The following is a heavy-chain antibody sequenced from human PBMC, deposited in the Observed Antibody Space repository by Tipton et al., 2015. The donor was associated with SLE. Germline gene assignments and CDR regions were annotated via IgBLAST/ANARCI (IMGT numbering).Heavy chain of an antibody. CDR2: IRSKAYGGTT. Sequence: RSLRLSCTASGFTFGDYAMTWVRQAPGKGLEWVGFIRSKAYGGTTEYAASVKGRFTISRDDSKSIAYLQMNSLKTEDTAVYYCASDGDDSSGAFDIWGQGTMVTVSS. CDR1: GFTFGDYA. V-gene: IGHV3-49*04. D-gene: IGHD3-22*01. J-gene: IGHJ3*02. CDR3: ASDGDDSSGAFDI.